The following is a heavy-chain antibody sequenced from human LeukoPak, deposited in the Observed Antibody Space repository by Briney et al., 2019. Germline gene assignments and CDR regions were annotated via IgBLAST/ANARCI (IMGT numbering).Heavy chain of an antibody. CDR1: GFTFSSYW. Sequence: PGGSLRLSCVASGFTFSSYWMSWVRQAPGKGLEWVANIKQDGSEKYYVDSMEGRFTISRDNAKNSLYLQMNSLRAEDTAVYYCARGGLRQSHHWGQGTLVTVSS. CDR2: IKQDGSEK. D-gene: IGHD5-12*01. V-gene: IGHV3-7*04. J-gene: IGHJ5*02. CDR3: ARGGLRQSHH.